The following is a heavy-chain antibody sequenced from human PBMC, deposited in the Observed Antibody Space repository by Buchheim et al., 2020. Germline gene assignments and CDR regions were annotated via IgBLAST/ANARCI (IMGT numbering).Heavy chain of an antibody. V-gene: IGHV1-2*02. CDR2: INPNSGGT. Sequence: QVQLVQSGAEVKKPGASVKVSCKASGYTFTGYYMHWVRQAPGQGLEWMGWINPNSGGTNYAQKFQGRVTMTRDTSISTAYMELSRLRSDDTAVYYCARVGAAGPGPSYYYYYYGMDVWGQGTT. CDR1: GYTFTGYY. D-gene: IGHD6-13*01. CDR3: ARVGAAGPGPSYYYYYYGMDV. J-gene: IGHJ6*02.